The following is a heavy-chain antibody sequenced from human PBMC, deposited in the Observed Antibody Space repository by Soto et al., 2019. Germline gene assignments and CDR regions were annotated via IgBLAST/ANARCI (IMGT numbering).Heavy chain of an antibody. CDR3: ARRSSGWYFDY. CDR2: ISGRGDST. J-gene: IGHJ4*02. V-gene: IGHV3-23*01. D-gene: IGHD6-19*01. Sequence: EVQLLESGGGLVQPGGSLRLSCAASGFTFSSYAMSWVRQAPGKGLEWVSVISGRGDSTYYADSVKGRSTISRDNSKNTLYLQMNSLRAEATAVYYCARRSSGWYFDYWGQGTLVTVSS. CDR1: GFTFSSYA.